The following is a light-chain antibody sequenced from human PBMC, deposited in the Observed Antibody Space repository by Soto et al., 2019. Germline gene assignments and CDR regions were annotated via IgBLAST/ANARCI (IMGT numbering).Light chain of an antibody. CDR2: GAS. V-gene: IGKV3-15*01. Sequence: EIVMTQSPATLSVSPGERATLSCRASQGVTSNLAWYQQKPGQAPRLLIYGASTRATGIPARFSGSGSGTDFTLTINSLQSEDFTVYYCQHYNNWPLTFGGGTKVEIK. CDR1: QGVTSN. CDR3: QHYNNWPLT. J-gene: IGKJ4*01.